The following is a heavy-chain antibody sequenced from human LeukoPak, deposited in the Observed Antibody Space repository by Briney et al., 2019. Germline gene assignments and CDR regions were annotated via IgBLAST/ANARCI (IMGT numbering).Heavy chain of an antibody. D-gene: IGHD3-22*01. Sequence: ASVKVSCKTSGYTFTNYGMHWVRQAPRQSLEWMGWINTGNGNTKSSQKFQDRVTLSRDTSASTAYMELNSLSSEDTAVYYCARVPLHDASGHYYSRWGQGTLVTVSS. CDR2: INTGNGNT. J-gene: IGHJ1*01. CDR3: ARVPLHDASGHYYSR. V-gene: IGHV1-3*04. CDR1: GYTFTNYG.